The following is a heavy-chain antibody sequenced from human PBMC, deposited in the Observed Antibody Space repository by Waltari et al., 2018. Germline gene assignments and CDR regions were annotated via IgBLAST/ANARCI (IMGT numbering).Heavy chain of an antibody. V-gene: IGHV4-39*07. Sequence: QLQLQESGPGLVKPSETLSLTCTVSGGSISSSSYYWGWIRQPPGKGLEWIGSIYYSGSTYYNPSLKSRVTISVDTSKNQFSLKLSSVTAADTAVYYCARDDNVVVPAATYAFDIWGQGTMVTVSS. CDR2: IYYSGST. CDR1: GGSISSSSYY. D-gene: IGHD2-2*01. J-gene: IGHJ3*02. CDR3: ARDDNVVVPAATYAFDI.